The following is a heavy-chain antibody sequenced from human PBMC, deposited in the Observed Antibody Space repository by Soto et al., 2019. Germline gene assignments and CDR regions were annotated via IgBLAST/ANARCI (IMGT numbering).Heavy chain of an antibody. D-gene: IGHD2-2*02. CDR2: ISSRSDI. Sequence: PGGSLRLSCVRSGFTFSTYSINWVRQAPGKGLEWVSSISSRSDIYYADSVKGRFTISRDNAKNSVSLHMNSLRAEDTAVYYCAREYTAWPLAYGLDVWGQGTSVTVSS. CDR3: AREYTAWPLAYGLDV. V-gene: IGHV3-21*01. CDR1: GFTFSTYS. J-gene: IGHJ6*02.